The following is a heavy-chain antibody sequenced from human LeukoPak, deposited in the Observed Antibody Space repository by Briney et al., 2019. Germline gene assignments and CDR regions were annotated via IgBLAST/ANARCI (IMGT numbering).Heavy chain of an antibody. CDR3: ARASRDGYNFD. Sequence: SETLSLTCTVSGGSISSYYWSWIRQPPGKGLEWIGYIYYSGSTNYNPSLKSRVTISVDTSKNQFSLKLSSVTAADTAVYYCARASRDGYNFDWGQGTLVTVSS. J-gene: IGHJ4*02. CDR1: GGSISSYY. D-gene: IGHD5-24*01. V-gene: IGHV4-59*01. CDR2: IYYSGST.